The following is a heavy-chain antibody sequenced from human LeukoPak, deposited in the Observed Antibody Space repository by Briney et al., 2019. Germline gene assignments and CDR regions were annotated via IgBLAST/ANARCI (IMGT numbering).Heavy chain of an antibody. D-gene: IGHD3-10*01. V-gene: IGHV3-48*03. CDR2: ISSSGSTI. J-gene: IGHJ6*04. Sequence: SGGSMRLSCAASGFTSSSYEMNWVRQAPGKGLEWVSYISSSGSTIYYADSVKGRFTISRDNANNSLYLQMNSLRAEDTAVYYCASYPIGGSGSYYYYYYGMYVWGKGTTVTVSS. CDR3: ASYPIGGSGSYYYYYYGMYV. CDR1: GFTSSSYE.